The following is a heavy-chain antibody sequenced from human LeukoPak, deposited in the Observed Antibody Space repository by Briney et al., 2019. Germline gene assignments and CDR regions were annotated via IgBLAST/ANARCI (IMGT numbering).Heavy chain of an antibody. CDR2: VFPSGST. Sequence: SETLSLTCTVSGGSINSYYWSWIRQPAGKGLEWIGRVFPSGSTNYNPSLKSRVTMSISPSKAQFSLQLTSVTAADTAVYYCARDSPDYGGHWSFDYWGQGTLVTVSS. J-gene: IGHJ4*02. CDR3: ARDSPDYGGHWSFDY. V-gene: IGHV4-4*07. D-gene: IGHD4-23*01. CDR1: GGSINSYY.